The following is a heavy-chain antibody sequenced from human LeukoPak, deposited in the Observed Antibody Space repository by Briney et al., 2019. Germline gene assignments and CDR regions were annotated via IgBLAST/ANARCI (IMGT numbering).Heavy chain of an antibody. J-gene: IGHJ4*02. CDR1: GFSFMNAW. CDR2: IKSNADGGTP. Sequence: GGSLRLSCAASGFSFMNAWMVWVRQAPGKGLEWVGRIKSNADGGTPDYAAPARGRFTISRDDSKNTLYLQMNSLKTEDTAVYYCTTFYHEYSPYWGRGTLVTVSS. CDR3: TTFYHEYSPY. D-gene: IGHD2/OR15-2a*01. V-gene: IGHV3-15*01.